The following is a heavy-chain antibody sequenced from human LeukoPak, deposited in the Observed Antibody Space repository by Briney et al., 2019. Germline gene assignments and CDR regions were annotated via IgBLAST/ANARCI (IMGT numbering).Heavy chain of an antibody. CDR1: GYTFTSYY. Sequence: ASVKVSCKASGYTFTSYYMHWVRQAPGQGLEWMGIINPSGCSTSYAQKFQGRVTMTRDTSTSTVYMELSSLRSEDTAVYYCARDRQEYQLLSDYYGMDVWGKGTTVTVSS. CDR2: INPSGCST. V-gene: IGHV1-46*01. J-gene: IGHJ6*04. D-gene: IGHD2-2*01. CDR3: ARDRQEYQLLSDYYGMDV.